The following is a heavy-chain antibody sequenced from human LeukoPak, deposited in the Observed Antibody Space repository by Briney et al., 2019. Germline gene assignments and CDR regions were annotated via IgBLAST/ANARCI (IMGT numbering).Heavy chain of an antibody. V-gene: IGHV3-7*02. D-gene: IGHD5-18*01. CDR2: LNQDGSEK. Sequence: QPGGSLRLSCAASGFTFSTYWMSWVRQAPGKGLEWVAILNQDGSEKYYVDSVKGRFTISRDNAENSLYLQMNSLRAEDTAVYYCGNLDTPMGYWGQGTLVTVSS. CDR1: GFTFSTYW. CDR3: GNLDTPMGY. J-gene: IGHJ4*02.